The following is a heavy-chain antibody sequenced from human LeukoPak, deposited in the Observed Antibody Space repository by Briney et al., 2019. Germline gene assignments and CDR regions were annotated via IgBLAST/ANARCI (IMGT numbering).Heavy chain of an antibody. CDR2: IIPIFGTA. V-gene: IGHV1-69*05. CDR1: GGTFSSYA. D-gene: IGHD1-14*01. Sequence: ASVKVSCKASGGTFSSYATSWVRQAPGQGLEWMGGIIPIFGTANYAQKFQGRVTITTDESTSTAYMELSSLRSEDTAVYYCAREPYRGQFDYWGQGTLVTVSS. CDR3: AREPYRGQFDY. J-gene: IGHJ4*02.